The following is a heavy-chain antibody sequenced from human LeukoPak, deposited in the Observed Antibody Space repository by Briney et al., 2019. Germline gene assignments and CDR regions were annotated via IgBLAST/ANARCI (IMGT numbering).Heavy chain of an antibody. CDR3: AKFWSGQATTQNDY. D-gene: IGHD3-3*01. Sequence: GGSLRLSCAASGFTFSSYGMHWVRQAPGKGLEWVAVISYDGSNKYYADSVKGRFTISRDNSKNTLYLQINSLRAEDTAVYYCAKFWSGQATTQNDYWGQGTLVTVSS. CDR2: ISYDGSNK. CDR1: GFTFSSYG. J-gene: IGHJ4*02. V-gene: IGHV3-30*18.